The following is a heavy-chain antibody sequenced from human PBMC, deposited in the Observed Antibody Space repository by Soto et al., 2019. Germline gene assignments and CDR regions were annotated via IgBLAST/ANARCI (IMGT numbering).Heavy chain of an antibody. Sequence: GGSLRLSCATSGFSFSTYAMTWVRQAPGKGLEWVSTFNGNGGGTYYADSVKGRFTISRDNSKNTLYLQMDSLRAEDTAAYYCAKDNSLHWFDPWGQGTLVTVSS. J-gene: IGHJ5*01. V-gene: IGHV3-23*01. CDR1: GFSFSTYA. CDR2: FNGNGGGT. D-gene: IGHD2-15*01. CDR3: AKDNSLHWFDP.